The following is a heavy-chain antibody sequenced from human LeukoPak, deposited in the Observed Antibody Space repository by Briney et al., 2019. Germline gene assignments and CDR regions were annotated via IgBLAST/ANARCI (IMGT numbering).Heavy chain of an antibody. D-gene: IGHD2-2*01. CDR3: ARSSSTSCYRY. V-gene: IGHV3-30*04. Sequence: GGSLRLSCAASGFTFSDYAMHWVRLAPGKGLEWVAVISFDGNNKYYADSVKGRFTISRDNSKNTLYLQMNSLRAEDTAVYYCARSSSTSCYRYWGQGTLVTVSS. CDR2: ISFDGNNK. CDR1: GFTFSDYA. J-gene: IGHJ4*02.